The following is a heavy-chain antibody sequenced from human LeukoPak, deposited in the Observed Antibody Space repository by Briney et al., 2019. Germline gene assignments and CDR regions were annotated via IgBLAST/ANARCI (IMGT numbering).Heavy chain of an antibody. V-gene: IGHV3-43*02. CDR1: GFTFSVYV. J-gene: IGHJ4*02. Sequence: GGSLRLSCAASGFTFSVYVMSWVRQGPGKGLEWVSLISGDGGSTYYADSVKGRFTISRDNSKKSLYLQMDSLRTEDTALYYCARSSSIVSTGGYWGQGTLVTVSS. CDR2: ISGDGGST. CDR3: ARSSSIVSTGGY. D-gene: IGHD5/OR15-5a*01.